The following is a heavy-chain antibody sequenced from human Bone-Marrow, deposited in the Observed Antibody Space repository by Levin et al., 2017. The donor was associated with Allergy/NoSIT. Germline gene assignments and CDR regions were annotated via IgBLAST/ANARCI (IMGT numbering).Heavy chain of an antibody. Sequence: SETLSLTCTVSGDSVISGHYYWSWIRQSPGKGLEWIGHSYYSGTAYYNPSLKSRLTISVDTSQNQFSLKLNSVTAADTAVYYCSRVRNAGGRGWFDSWGQGTLVTVSS. CDR1: GDSVISGHYY. CDR2: SYYSGTA. J-gene: IGHJ5*01. V-gene: IGHV4-31*03. CDR3: SRVRNAGGRGWFDS. D-gene: IGHD2-8*02.